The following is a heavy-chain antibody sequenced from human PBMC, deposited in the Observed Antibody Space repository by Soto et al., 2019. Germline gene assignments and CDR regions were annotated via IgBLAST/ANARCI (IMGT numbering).Heavy chain of an antibody. CDR2: IFGSGRTT. Sequence: GGSLRPSCEASVFDFSGCAMNWFRVSPGKGLEWVASIFGSGRTTYYADPVKGRFNISRDNSKNTLYLQLNSLRVEDTALYYCAKSQSGSFFAAFDLWGQGIIVTAS. J-gene: IGHJ3*01. V-gene: IGHV3-23*01. CDR3: AKSQSGSFFAAFDL. CDR1: VFDFSGCA. D-gene: IGHD1-26*01.